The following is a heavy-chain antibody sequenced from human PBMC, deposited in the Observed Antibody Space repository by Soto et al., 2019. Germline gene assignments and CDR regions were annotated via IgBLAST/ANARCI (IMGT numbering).Heavy chain of an antibody. Sequence: GGSLRLSCAASGFTFISYWMSWVRQAPGKGLEWAANIKQDGSEEYYVDSVKGRFTISRDNAKNSLYLQMNSLRAEDTAVYYCARQAMTPEDYWGQGTLVTVSS. CDR1: GFTFISYW. J-gene: IGHJ4*02. CDR3: ARQAMTPEDY. CDR2: IKQDGSEE. V-gene: IGHV3-7*01.